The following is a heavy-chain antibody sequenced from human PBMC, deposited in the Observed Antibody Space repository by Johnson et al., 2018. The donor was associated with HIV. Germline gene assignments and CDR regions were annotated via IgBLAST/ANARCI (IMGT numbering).Heavy chain of an antibody. CDR2: IGTAGDT. CDR3: AKDSSRYYDSRGAFDI. J-gene: IGHJ3*02. D-gene: IGHD3-22*01. CDR1: GFTFSSYD. Sequence: VQLVESGGGLVQPGGSLRLSCAASGFTFSSYDMHWVRQATGKGLEWVSAIGTAGDTYYPGSVKGRFTISRENAKNSLYLQMNSLRAGDTAVYYCAKDSSRYYDSRGAFDIWGQGTMVTVSS. V-gene: IGHV3-13*01.